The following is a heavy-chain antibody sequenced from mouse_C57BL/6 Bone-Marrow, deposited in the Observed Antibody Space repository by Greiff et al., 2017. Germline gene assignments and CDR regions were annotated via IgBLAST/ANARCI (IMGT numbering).Heavy chain of an antibody. CDR1: GFTFSDYG. V-gene: IGHV5-17*01. CDR3: ARIYYYGSSYFYWYFDV. Sequence: EVQLVESGGGLVKPGGSLKLSCAASGFTFSDYGMHWVRQAPEKGLEWVAYISSGSSTIYYADTVKGRFTISRDNAKNTLFLQMTRLRSEDTAMYYCARIYYYGSSYFYWYFDVWGTGTTVTVSS. J-gene: IGHJ1*03. CDR2: ISSGSSTI. D-gene: IGHD1-1*01.